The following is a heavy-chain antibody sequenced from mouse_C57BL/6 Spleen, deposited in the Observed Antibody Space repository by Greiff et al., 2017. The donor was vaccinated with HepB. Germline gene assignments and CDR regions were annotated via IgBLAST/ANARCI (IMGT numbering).Heavy chain of an antibody. Sequence: QVQLQQSGAELVRPGTSVKMSCKASGYTFTNYWIGWAKQRPGHGLEWIGDIYPGGGYTNYNEKFKGKATLTADKSSSTAYMQFSSLTSEDSAIYYCARREDYDAAWFAYWGQGTLVTVSA. CDR3: ARREDYDAAWFAY. V-gene: IGHV1-63*01. J-gene: IGHJ3*01. CDR1: GYTFTNYW. CDR2: IYPGGGYT. D-gene: IGHD2-4*01.